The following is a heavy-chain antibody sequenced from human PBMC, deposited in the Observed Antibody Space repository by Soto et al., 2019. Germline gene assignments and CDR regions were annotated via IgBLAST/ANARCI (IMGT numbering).Heavy chain of an antibody. V-gene: IGHV1-69*13. Sequence: ASVKVSCKASGGTFSSYAISWVRQAPGQGLEWMGGIIPIFGTANYAQKFQGRVTITADESTSTAYMELSSLRSEDTAVYYCATPGSITMVRGVIITEPFDYWGQGTLVTVSS. CDR1: GGTFSSYA. CDR3: ATPGSITMVRGVIITEPFDY. CDR2: IIPIFGTA. D-gene: IGHD3-10*01. J-gene: IGHJ4*02.